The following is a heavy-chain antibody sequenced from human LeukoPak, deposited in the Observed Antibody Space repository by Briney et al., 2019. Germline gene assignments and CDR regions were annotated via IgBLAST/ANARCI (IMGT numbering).Heavy chain of an antibody. J-gene: IGHJ4*02. CDR3: ARETGYCSGGRCYFIY. CDR1: GYTFTGSY. D-gene: IGHD2-15*01. Sequence: GASVKVSCKASGYTFTGSYIHWVRQAPGQGREWMGWINPNSGGTSPAQKFQGRVTMTKDTSVTTAYMELSRLRSDDTALYYCARETGYCSGGRCYFIYWGQGTLVTVSS. V-gene: IGHV1-2*02. CDR2: INPNSGGT.